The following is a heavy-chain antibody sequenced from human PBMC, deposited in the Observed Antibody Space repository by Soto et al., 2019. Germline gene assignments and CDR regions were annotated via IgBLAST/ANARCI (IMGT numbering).Heavy chain of an antibody. D-gene: IGHD5-18*01. V-gene: IGHV4-61*01. J-gene: IGHJ4*02. CDR2: IYYSGST. CDR3: ARETNTDLFDY. CDR1: GGCVSSGSYA. Sequence: PSGTLSLTCTVSGGCVSSGSYAWSWIRQPPGKGLEWIGYIYYSGSTNYNPSLKSRVTISVDTSKNQFSLKLSSVTAADTAVYYCARETNTDLFDYWGQGTLVTVSS.